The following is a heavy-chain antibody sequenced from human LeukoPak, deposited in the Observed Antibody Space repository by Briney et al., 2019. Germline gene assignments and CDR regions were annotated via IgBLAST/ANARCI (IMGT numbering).Heavy chain of an antibody. Sequence: GGSLRLSCAASGFTFSSCWMSWVRQAPGKGLEWVSYISNSGDFIAYADSVKGRFTISRDNAKSSLFLQMNSLRAEDTAVYYCARARGTGPGAHFDYWGQGTLVIVSS. CDR1: GFTFSSCW. CDR2: ISNSGDFI. D-gene: IGHD3-10*01. V-gene: IGHV3-21*05. CDR3: ARARGTGPGAHFDY. J-gene: IGHJ4*02.